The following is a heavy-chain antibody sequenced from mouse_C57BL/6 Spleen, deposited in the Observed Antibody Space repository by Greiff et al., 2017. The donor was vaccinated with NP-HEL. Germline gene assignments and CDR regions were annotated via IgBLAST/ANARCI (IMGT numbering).Heavy chain of an antibody. CDR1: GYSITSVYY. CDR3: ARSGDGYSFAY. D-gene: IGHD2-3*01. J-gene: IGHJ3*01. Sequence: EVQLQESGPGLVKPSQSLSLTCSVTGYSITSVYYWNWIRQFPGNKLEWMGYISYDGGNNYNPSLKNRISITRDTSKNQFFLKLNSVTTEDTATYYCARSGDGYSFAYWGQGTLVTVSA. CDR2: ISYDGGN. V-gene: IGHV3-6*01.